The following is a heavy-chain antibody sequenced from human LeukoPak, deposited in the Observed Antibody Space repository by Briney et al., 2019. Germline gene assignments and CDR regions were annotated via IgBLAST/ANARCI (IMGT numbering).Heavy chain of an antibody. D-gene: IGHD3-16*01. CDR2: ISYDGTNK. Sequence: GGSLRLSCAASGFTFSSYAMHWVRQAPGMGLEWLAVISYDGTNKYYADSVKGRFTISRDNSKNTLYLQMNSLRDEDTAVYYCARDQGSLPVWFYYYMDVWGSGTTVTVSS. J-gene: IGHJ6*03. CDR3: ARDQGSLPVWFYYYMDV. V-gene: IGHV3-30*01. CDR1: GFTFSSYA.